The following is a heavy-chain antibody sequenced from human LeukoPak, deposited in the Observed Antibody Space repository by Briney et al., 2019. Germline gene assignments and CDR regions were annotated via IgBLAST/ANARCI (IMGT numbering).Heavy chain of an antibody. V-gene: IGHV4-4*09. J-gene: IGHJ5*02. CDR3: ARATQRYCSGTTCFPYWFDT. Sequence: SGTLSLTCTVSGGSMTHYFWNWIRQPPGKGLEWIGYTHTSGSPDYSRSLKSRVTISLDTSKNQFSLMLSSVTAADTAVYFCARATQRYCSGTTCFPYWFDTWGQGTLAIVSS. CDR2: THTSGSP. D-gene: IGHD2-2*01. CDR1: GGSMTHYF.